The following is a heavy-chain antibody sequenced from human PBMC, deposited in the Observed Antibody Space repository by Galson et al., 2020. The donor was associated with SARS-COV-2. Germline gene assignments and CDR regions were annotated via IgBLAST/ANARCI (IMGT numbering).Heavy chain of an antibody. Sequence: SETLSLTCTVSGGSISSGDYYWSWIRQPPGKGLEWIGYIYYSGSTYYNPSLKSRVTISVDTSKNQFSLKLSSVTAADTAVYYCARDQLVATVTTRGRVYYYYGMDVWGQGTTVTVSS. D-gene: IGHD4-17*01. CDR1: GGSISSGDYY. V-gene: IGHV4-30-4*01. CDR3: ARDQLVATVTTRGRVYYYYGMDV. CDR2: IYYSGST. J-gene: IGHJ6*02.